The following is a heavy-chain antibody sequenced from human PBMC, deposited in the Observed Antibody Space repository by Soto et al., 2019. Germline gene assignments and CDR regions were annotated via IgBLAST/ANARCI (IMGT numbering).Heavy chain of an antibody. D-gene: IGHD3-3*01. Sequence: EXLRTSFRPCGYXFTSYLIAWVRHMPGKGLELMGSIFPSDSDTRYSPSFQGQVTISADRSTSTVFLQWASLKASDPAVYFCARKDKSGYFNWFDPWGQGTLGTVSS. CDR3: ARKDKSGYFNWFDP. CDR2: IFPSDSDT. J-gene: IGHJ5*02. CDR1: GYXFTSYL. V-gene: IGHV5-51*01.